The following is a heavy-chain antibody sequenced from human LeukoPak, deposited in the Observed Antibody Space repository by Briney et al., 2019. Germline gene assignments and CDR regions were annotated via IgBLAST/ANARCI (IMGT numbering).Heavy chain of an antibody. Sequence: GGSLRLSCAASGFTFSNYAMNWVRQAPGKGLEWVSTISASGLNTYYTDSVKGRFTISRDNSKNMLYLQMNSLRAEDTAVYYCAKALNSGYDYSFDYWGQGTLVSVSS. V-gene: IGHV3-23*01. J-gene: IGHJ4*02. CDR1: GFTFSNYA. CDR3: AKALNSGYDYSFDY. CDR2: ISASGLNT. D-gene: IGHD5-12*01.